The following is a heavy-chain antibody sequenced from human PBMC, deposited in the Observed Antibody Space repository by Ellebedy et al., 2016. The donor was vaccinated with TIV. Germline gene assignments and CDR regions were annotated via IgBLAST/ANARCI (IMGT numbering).Heavy chain of an antibody. CDR1: GYSFTSYW. CDR2: IYPGDSDT. CDR3: ARHTTLLSGSRLFLDY. J-gene: IGHJ4*02. Sequence: PGGSLRLSCKGSGYSFTSYWIGWVRQMPGKGLEWMGIIYPGDSDTRYSPSFQGQVTISADKSISTAYLQWSSLKASDTAMYYCARHTTLLSGSRLFLDYWGQGTLVTVSS. D-gene: IGHD1-26*01. V-gene: IGHV5-51*01.